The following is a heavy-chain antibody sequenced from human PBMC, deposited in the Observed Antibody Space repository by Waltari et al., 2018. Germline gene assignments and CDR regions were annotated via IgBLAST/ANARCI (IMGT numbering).Heavy chain of an antibody. D-gene: IGHD6-13*01. Sequence: QVQLLQSGAEVKKPGSSVTVSCKASGGTFSSYTISWVRQAPGQGLEWMGRRMPILGIADYEQECQGRVTITADKSTSTAYMELSSLRAEDTAVYYCAGPKQQLFLDAFDIWGQGTMVTVSS. CDR1: GGTFSSYT. CDR2: RMPILGIA. CDR3: AGPKQQLFLDAFDI. J-gene: IGHJ3*02. V-gene: IGHV1-69*02.